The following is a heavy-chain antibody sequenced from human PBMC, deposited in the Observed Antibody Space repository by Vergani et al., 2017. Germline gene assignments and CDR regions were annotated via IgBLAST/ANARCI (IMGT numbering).Heavy chain of an antibody. Sequence: EVQLVESGGGLVKPGGSLRLSCAASGFTFSNAWMSWVRQAPGKGLEWVGRIKSKTDGGTTYYAGPVKGRFTISRDDSKNTLYLQMNSLKTEDTAVYYCTTDSWELLLYYYYMDVWGKGTTVTVSS. CDR3: TTDSWELLLYYYYMDV. CDR2: IKSKTDGGTT. J-gene: IGHJ6*03. V-gene: IGHV3-15*01. D-gene: IGHD1-26*01. CDR1: GFTFSNAW.